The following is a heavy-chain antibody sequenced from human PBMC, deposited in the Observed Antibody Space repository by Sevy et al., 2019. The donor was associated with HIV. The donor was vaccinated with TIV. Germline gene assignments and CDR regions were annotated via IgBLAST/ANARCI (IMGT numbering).Heavy chain of an antibody. CDR1: GGTFSSYA. CDR3: ARLVRGVMTYYYYGMDV. Sequence: ASVKVSCKASGGTFSSYAISWVRQAPGQGLEWMGGIIPIFGTANYAPKFQGRVTITADESTSTAYMELSSLRSEDTAVYYCARLVRGVMTYYYYGMDVWGQGTTVTVSS. D-gene: IGHD3-10*01. J-gene: IGHJ6*02. V-gene: IGHV1-69*13. CDR2: IIPIFGTA.